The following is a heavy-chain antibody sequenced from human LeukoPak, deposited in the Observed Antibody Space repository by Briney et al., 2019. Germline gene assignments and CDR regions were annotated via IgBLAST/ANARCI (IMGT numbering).Heavy chain of an antibody. J-gene: IGHJ6*02. CDR3: ARETQPYCSSTSCYYYGMDV. D-gene: IGHD2-2*01. Sequence: GGPLRLSCAASGFTFSSYAMSWVRQAPGKGLEWVSAISGSGGSTYYADSVKGRFTISRDNSKNTLYLQMNSLRAEDTAVYYCARETQPYCSSTSCYYYGMDVWGQGTTVTVSS. V-gene: IGHV3-23*01. CDR1: GFTFSSYA. CDR2: ISGSGGST.